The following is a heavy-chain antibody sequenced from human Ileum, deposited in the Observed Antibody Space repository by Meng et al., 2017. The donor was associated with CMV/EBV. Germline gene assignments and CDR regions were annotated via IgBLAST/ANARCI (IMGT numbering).Heavy chain of an antibody. Sequence: SETLSLTCTVSGGSISSYYWNWIRQPPGKGLEWIGYIYHSGSTNYNPSLKSRVTILVDTSKNQFSLKLSSVTAADTAVYYCAREGGYCSTTNCYDWFDPWGQGTLVTVSS. V-gene: IGHV4-59*01. CDR1: GGSISSYY. J-gene: IGHJ5*02. D-gene: IGHD2-2*01. CDR2: IYHSGST. CDR3: AREGGYCSTTNCYDWFDP.